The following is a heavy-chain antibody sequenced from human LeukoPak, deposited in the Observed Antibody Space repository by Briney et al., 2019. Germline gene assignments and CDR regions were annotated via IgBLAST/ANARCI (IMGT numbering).Heavy chain of an antibody. CDR1: GGSISSGSYY. J-gene: IGHJ4*02. V-gene: IGHV4-61*02. CDR3: AAWELLLGFDY. CDR2: IYTSGST. Sequence: PSETLSLTCTVSGGSISSGSYYWSWIRQPAGKGLEWIGRIYTSGSTNYNPSLKSRVTMSVDTSKNQFSLKLSSVTAADTAVYYCAAWELLLGFDYWGQGTLVTVSS. D-gene: IGHD1-26*01.